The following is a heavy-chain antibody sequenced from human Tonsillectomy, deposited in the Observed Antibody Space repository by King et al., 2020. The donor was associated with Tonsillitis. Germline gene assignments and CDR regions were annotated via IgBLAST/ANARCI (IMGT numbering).Heavy chain of an antibody. CDR2: ISSSVSTI. Sequence: VQLVESGGGLVKPGGSLRLSCAASGFTFSDYYMTWIRQAPGKGLEGVSYISSSVSTIYYADSLKGRFTISRDNSKNSLYLQMNSLRAEDTAVYYCARTSTYSYGYWQDYMDVWGKGTTVAVSS. V-gene: IGHV3-11*01. D-gene: IGHD5-18*01. CDR1: GFTFSDYY. CDR3: ARTSTYSYGYWQDYMDV. J-gene: IGHJ6*03.